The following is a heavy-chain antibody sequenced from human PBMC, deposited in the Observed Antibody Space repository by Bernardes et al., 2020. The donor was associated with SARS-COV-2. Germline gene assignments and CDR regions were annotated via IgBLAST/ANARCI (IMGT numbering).Heavy chain of an antibody. CDR3: ARDPWGDSVPQNYWYFDI. V-gene: IGHV4-31*03. CDR2: MYYNGNA. CDR1: GASISSVGYY. J-gene: IGHJ2*01. Sequence: SQSLSLTCIVSGASISSVGYYWSWLLQHPGKGLEWIGYMYYNGNAYYNPSLRSRVSISVDRSKNQFSLKLTSVTAADTAIYYCARDPWGDSVPQNYWYFDIWGRGTLVTVSS. D-gene: IGHD2-21*02.